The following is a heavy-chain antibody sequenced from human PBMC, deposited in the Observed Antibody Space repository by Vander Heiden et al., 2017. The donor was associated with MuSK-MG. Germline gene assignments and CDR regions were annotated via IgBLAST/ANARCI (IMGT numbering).Heavy chain of an antibody. J-gene: IGHJ3*02. Sequence: QVQLVQSGAEVKKPGSSVKVSCKASGGTFSSYAISWVRQAPGQGLEWMGGIIPIFGIANYAQKFQGRVTITADKSTSTAYMELSSLRSEDTAVYYCARSRGGYGSGSYYYDAFDIWGQGTMVTVSS. V-gene: IGHV1-69*17. CDR1: GGTFSSYA. D-gene: IGHD3-10*01. CDR2: IIPIFGIA. CDR3: ARSRGGYGSGSYYYDAFDI.